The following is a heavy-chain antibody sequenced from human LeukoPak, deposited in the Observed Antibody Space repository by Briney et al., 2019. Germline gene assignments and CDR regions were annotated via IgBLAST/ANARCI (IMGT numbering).Heavy chain of an antibody. CDR1: GFSVGGYW. CDR2: INSDGSSI. Sequence: HPGGSLRLSCAASGFSVGGYWMHWVRQGPGMELVWVSRINSDGSSISYADSVKGRFSISRDNAKNTLYLQMNSLRAEDTAVYYCTRGASGYGNFDYWGQGTLVTVSS. V-gene: IGHV3-74*01. D-gene: IGHD5-12*01. J-gene: IGHJ4*02. CDR3: TRGASGYGNFDY.